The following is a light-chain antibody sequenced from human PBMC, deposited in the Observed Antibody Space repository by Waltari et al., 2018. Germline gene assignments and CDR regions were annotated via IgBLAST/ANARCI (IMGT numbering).Light chain of an antibody. CDR2: KNN. J-gene: IGLJ3*02. V-gene: IGLV1-47*01. CDR1: SSSCGSNC. CDR3: AAWDDSLSGLV. Sequence: QSVLTQPPSASGTPGQKVTISSNGRSSSCGSNCVYWYQQLPGTAPKLLIFKNNQRPSGVPDRFSDSKSGTSASLAINGLRSEDEADYYCAAWDDSLSGLVLGGGTKVTVL.